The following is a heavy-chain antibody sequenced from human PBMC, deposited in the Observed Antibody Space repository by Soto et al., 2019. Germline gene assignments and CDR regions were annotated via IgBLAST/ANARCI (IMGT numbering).Heavy chain of an antibody. Sequence: PGGSLRLSCAASGFTFSSYAMSWVRQAPGKGLEWVSAISGSGGSTYYADSVKGRFTISRDNSKNTLYLQINGLRAEDTAVYYCAKDKGAVNHGGNSYYFDYWGQGTLVTVSS. D-gene: IGHD2-21*02. V-gene: IGHV3-23*01. CDR1: GFTFSSYA. CDR2: ISGSGGST. CDR3: AKDKGAVNHGGNSYYFDY. J-gene: IGHJ4*02.